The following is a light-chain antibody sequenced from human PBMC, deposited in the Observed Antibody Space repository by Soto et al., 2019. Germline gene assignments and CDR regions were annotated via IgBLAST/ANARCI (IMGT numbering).Light chain of an antibody. V-gene: IGLV2-14*01. CDR2: EVR. CDR1: SSDVGRYNY. Sequence: QSALTQPAAVSGPPGQSITISCTGTSSDVGRYNYVSWYQQHSGKAPKLVIYEVRNRPSGISNRFSASKSGNTASLTISGLQAEDEADYYCGTWDSSLNAEVFGGGTKLTVL. J-gene: IGLJ3*02. CDR3: GTWDSSLNAEV.